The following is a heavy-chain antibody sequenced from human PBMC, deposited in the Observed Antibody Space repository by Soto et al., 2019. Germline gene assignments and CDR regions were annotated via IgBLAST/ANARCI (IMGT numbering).Heavy chain of an antibody. CDR3: ARGGQYSSSPLDY. D-gene: IGHD6-6*01. CDR2: ISGSGGTT. Sequence: GGSLRLSCAASGFTFNTYAMSWVRQAPGKGLEWVSTISGSGGTTYYADSVNGRFTISRDNSKNTLSLQMNSLRTEDTAIYYCARGGQYSSSPLDYWGQGALVTVSS. CDR1: GFTFNTYA. V-gene: IGHV3-23*01. J-gene: IGHJ4*02.